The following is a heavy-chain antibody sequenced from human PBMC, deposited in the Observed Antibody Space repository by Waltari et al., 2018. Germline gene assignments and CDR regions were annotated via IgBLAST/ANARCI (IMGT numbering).Heavy chain of an antibody. V-gene: IGHV1-8*01. D-gene: IGHD3-22*01. Sequence: QVQLVQSGAEVKKPGASVKVSCKASGYTFTSYDINWVRQATGQGLEWMGWMNPNSGNTGYVQKFQGRVTMTRNTSISTAYMELSSLRSEDTAVYYCAVYYYDSSGVDYWGQGTLVTVSS. CDR1: GYTFTSYD. CDR2: MNPNSGNT. J-gene: IGHJ4*02. CDR3: AVYYYDSSGVDY.